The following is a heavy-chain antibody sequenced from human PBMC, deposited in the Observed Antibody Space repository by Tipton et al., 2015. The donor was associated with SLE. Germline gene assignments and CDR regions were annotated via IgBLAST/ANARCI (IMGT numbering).Heavy chain of an antibody. CDR1: GGTITTSSYY. CDR2: IYYSGRT. V-gene: IGHV4-39*07. Sequence: GLVKPSETLPLTCTVSGGTITTSSYYWGWIRQPPGKGLEWIGSIYYSGRTYYNPSLKSRVTISVDTSKNQFSVNLYSVTAADTAVYYCSRPDVVGATDYWGQGILVIVSS. D-gene: IGHD1-26*01. CDR3: SRPDVVGATDY. J-gene: IGHJ4*02.